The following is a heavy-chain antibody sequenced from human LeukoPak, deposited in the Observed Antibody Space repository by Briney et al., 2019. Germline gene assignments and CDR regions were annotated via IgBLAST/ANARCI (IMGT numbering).Heavy chain of an antibody. J-gene: IGHJ4*02. CDR1: GYTFTSYY. CDR2: INPSGGNT. Sequence: ASVKVSCKASGYTFTSYYMHWVRQAPGQGLEWMGIINPSGGNTSYAQKFQGRVTMTRDTSTSTVYMELSSLRSEDTAVYYCARDLSTLNYYDSSGYFDYWGQGTLVTVSS. V-gene: IGHV1-46*01. D-gene: IGHD3-22*01. CDR3: ARDLSTLNYYDSSGYFDY.